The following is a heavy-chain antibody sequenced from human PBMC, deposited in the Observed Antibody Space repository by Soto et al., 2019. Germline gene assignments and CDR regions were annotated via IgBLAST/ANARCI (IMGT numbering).Heavy chain of an antibody. CDR3: ARDQAPIVATAGVWFDP. D-gene: IGHD5-12*01. V-gene: IGHV4-31*11. J-gene: IGHJ5*02. CDR2: IYYSGST. Sequence: PSETLSLTCAVSGGSISSGGYYWSWIRQHPGKGLEWIGYIYYSGSTYYNPSLKSRVTISVDTSKNQFSLKLSSVTAADTAVYYCARDQAPIVATAGVWFDPWGQGTLVTVSS. CDR1: GGSISSGGYY.